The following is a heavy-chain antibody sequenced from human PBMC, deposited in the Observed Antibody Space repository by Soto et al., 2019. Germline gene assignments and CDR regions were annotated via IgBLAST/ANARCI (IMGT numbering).Heavy chain of an antibody. CDR1: GFTFSSYS. V-gene: IGHV3-21*01. D-gene: IGHD2-2*02. Sequence: GGSLRLSCAASGFTFSSYSMNWVRQAPGKGLEWLSFISSSSGYIYYADSVKGRFTISRDNAKNSLYLQMNSLRAEDTAVYYCSRDLKKCSSTSCYRSNWFDPWGQGTLVTVSS. CDR3: SRDLKKCSSTSCYRSNWFDP. J-gene: IGHJ5*02. CDR2: ISSSSGYI.